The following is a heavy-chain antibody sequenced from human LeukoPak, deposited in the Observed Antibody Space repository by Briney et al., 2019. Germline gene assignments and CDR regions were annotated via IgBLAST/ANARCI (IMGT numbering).Heavy chain of an antibody. CDR2: INHSGST. CDR3: ASGAISSGAYGNWFDH. D-gene: IGHD3-22*01. V-gene: IGHV4-34*01. J-gene: IGHJ5*02. Sequence: INHSGSTNYNPSLKSRVTISVDTSKNQFSLKLSSVTAADTAVYYCASGAISSGAYGNWFDHWGQGTLVTVSS.